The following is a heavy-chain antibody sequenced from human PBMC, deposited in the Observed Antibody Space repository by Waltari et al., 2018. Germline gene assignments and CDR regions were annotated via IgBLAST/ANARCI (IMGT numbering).Heavy chain of an antibody. CDR3: AVEGYSSSWYKVSDY. Sequence: EVQLVESGGGLVQPGGSLRPSCAASGFTFRSYRMNWVRQAPGKGLEWVSYSSSSSSTIYYADSVKGRFTISRDNAKNSLYLQMNSLRAEDTAVYYCAVEGYSSSWYKVSDYWGQGTLVTVSS. CDR2: SSSSSSTI. J-gene: IGHJ4*02. CDR1: GFTFRSYR. V-gene: IGHV3-48*01. D-gene: IGHD6-13*01.